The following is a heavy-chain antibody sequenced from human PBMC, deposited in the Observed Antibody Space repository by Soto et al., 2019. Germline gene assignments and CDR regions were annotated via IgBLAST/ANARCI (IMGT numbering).Heavy chain of an antibody. Sequence: PSETLSLTCTVSGGSISSYYWSWIRQPPGKGLEWIGYIYYSGSTNYNPSLKSRVTISVDTSKNQFSLKLSSVTAADTAVYYCARRVGVDDYWGQGTLVTVSS. CDR1: GGSISSYY. V-gene: IGHV4-59*08. D-gene: IGHD3-3*01. CDR2: IYYSGST. J-gene: IGHJ4*02. CDR3: ARRVGVDDY.